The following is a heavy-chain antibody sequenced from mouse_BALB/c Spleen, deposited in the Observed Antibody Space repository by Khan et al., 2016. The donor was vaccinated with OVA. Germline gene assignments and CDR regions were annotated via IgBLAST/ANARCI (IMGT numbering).Heavy chain of an antibody. D-gene: IGHD2-1*01. CDR3: TNGNYGWFAY. Sequence: EVELVESGGGLVEPGGSLKLSCAASGFTFSSFVMSWVRQTPEKRLEWVATISSAATYTYYPDSIKGRFTISRDNAKNTLYLHMNSLRSDDQANYYCTNGNYGWFAYWGLGTLVTVST. CDR1: GFTFSSFV. V-gene: IGHV5-9-1*01. J-gene: IGHJ3*01. CDR2: ISSAATYT.